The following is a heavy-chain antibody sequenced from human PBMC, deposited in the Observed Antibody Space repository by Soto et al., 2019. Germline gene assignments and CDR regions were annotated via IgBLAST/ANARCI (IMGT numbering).Heavy chain of an antibody. Sequence: SGGSLRLSCAASGFTFSSYAMSWVRQAPGKGLEWVSAISGSGGSTYYADSVKGRFTISRDNSKNTLYLQMNSLRAEDTAVYYCAARKNSGYAYWGQGTLVTVSS. D-gene: IGHD5-12*01. CDR3: AARKNSGYAY. CDR2: ISGSGGST. CDR1: GFTFSSYA. J-gene: IGHJ4*02. V-gene: IGHV3-23*01.